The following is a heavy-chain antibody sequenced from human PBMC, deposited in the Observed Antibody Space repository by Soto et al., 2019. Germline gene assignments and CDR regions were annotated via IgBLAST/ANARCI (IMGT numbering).Heavy chain of an antibody. J-gene: IGHJ4*02. CDR1: GFSLSTSGVG. V-gene: IGHV2-5*02. CDR3: AHHSLLRRGIN. D-gene: IGHD1-26*01. CDR2: IYWDDDK. Sequence: QITLKESGPTLVKPTQTLTLTCTFSGFSLSTSGVGVGWIRQPPGKALEWLALIYWDDDKRYSPSLKSRLTXTXXTSKNQVVLTMTNMDPVDTATYYCAHHSLLRRGINWGQGTLVTVSS.